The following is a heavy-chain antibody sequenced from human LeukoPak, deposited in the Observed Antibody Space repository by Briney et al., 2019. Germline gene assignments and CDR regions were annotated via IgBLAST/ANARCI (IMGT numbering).Heavy chain of an antibody. CDR3: GRSEDAFDI. V-gene: IGHV4-39*07. CDR2: VNHNGS. J-gene: IGHJ3*02. CDR1: GDFLDRSIYY. Sequence: SETLSLTCSVSGDFLDRSIYYWPWIRRSPGKGMEWIGEVNHNGSNYNASLKSRVTISVDTSKNQFSLKLSSVTAADTAVYYCGRSEDAFDIWGQGTMVTVSS.